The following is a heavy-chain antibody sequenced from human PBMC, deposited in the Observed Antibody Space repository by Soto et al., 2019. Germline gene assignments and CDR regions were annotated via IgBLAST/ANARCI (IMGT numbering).Heavy chain of an antibody. CDR1: GFTFSSYA. J-gene: IGHJ4*02. V-gene: IGHV3-30-3*01. D-gene: IGHD6-19*01. CDR2: ISYDGSNK. CDR3: APDSTSVYSSGWVGY. Sequence: PGGSLRLSCAASGFTFSSYAMHWVRQAPGKGLEWVAVISYDGSNKYYADSVKGRFTISRDNSKNTLYLQMNSLRAEDTAVYYCAPDSTSVYSSGWVGYWGQGTLVTVSS.